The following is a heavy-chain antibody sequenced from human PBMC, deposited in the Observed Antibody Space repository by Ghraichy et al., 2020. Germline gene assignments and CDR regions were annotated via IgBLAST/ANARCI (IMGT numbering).Heavy chain of an antibody. V-gene: IGHV4-39*01. J-gene: IGHJ5*02. CDR2: IYYSGST. Sequence: SETLSLTCTVSGGSISSSSYYWGWIRQPPGKGLEWIGSIYYSGSTYYNPSLKSRVTISVDTSKNQFSLKLSSVTAADTAVYYCARHSRAWFGELRFRFDPWGQGTLVTVSS. D-gene: IGHD3-10*01. CDR1: GGSISSSSYY. CDR3: ARHSRAWFGELRFRFDP.